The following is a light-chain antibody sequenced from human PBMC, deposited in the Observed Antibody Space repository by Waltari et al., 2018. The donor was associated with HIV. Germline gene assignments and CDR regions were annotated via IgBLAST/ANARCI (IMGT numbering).Light chain of an antibody. CDR3: SSHAGSNLFVV. Sequence: QSALTQPPSASGSPGQSVTLPCTGTSSDVEGYNSVSWYQPLPGKAPKLMIFEVNKRPSGVPDRFSGSQSGNTASLTVSGLQPEDEADYYCSSHAGSNLFVVFGGGTKLTVL. V-gene: IGLV2-8*01. CDR2: EVN. J-gene: IGLJ2*01. CDR1: SSDVEGYNS.